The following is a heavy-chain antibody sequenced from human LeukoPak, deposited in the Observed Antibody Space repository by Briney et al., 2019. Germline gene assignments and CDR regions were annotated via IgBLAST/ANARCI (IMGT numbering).Heavy chain of an antibody. D-gene: IGHD3-10*01. J-gene: IGHJ4*02. CDR2: INQSGDT. Sequence: PSETLSLTCAVHGGSFSGHYWSWIRQPPGKGLEWIGEINQSGDTNYNPSLESRVTVSVDTSKNQFSLKVTSVTARDTAVYYCARGPAGSSPYWGQGTLVTVSS. V-gene: IGHV4-34*01. CDR3: ARGPAGSSPY. CDR1: GGSFSGHY.